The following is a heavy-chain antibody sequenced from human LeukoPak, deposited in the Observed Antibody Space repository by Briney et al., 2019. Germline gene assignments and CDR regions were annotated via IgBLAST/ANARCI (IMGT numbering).Heavy chain of an antibody. CDR1: GGSISSYY. CDR3: AGTPPGTTNRGNRWFDP. Sequence: PSDTLSLTCTVSGGSISSYYWSWIRQPPGKGLEWIGYMYYSGSTNYNPSLKSRVTISIDMSKNQFSLKLSSVTAADTAMYYCAGTPPGTTNRGNRWFDPWGQGTLVTVSS. D-gene: IGHD1-7*01. V-gene: IGHV4-59*07. J-gene: IGHJ5*02. CDR2: MYYSGST.